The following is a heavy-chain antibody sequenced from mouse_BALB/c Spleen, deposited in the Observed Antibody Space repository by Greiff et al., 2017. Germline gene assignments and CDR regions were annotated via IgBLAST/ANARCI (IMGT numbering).Heavy chain of an antibody. CDR2: IYPGSGST. D-gene: IGHD1-1*01. V-gene: IGHV1S22*01. CDR1: GYTFTSYW. CDR3: TRTGYYGSSGAMDY. Sequence: LQQPGSELVRPGASVKLSCKASGYTFTSYWMHWVKQRPGQGLEWIGNIYPGSGSTNYDEKFKSKATLTVDTSSSTAYMQLSSLTSEDSAVYYGTRTGYYGSSGAMDYWGQGTAVTVSA. J-gene: IGHJ4*01.